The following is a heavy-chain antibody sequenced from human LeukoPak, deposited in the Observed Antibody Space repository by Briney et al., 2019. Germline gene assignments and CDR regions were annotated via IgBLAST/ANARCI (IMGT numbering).Heavy chain of an antibody. CDR1: GFIFSSYW. V-gene: IGHV3-7*01. J-gene: IGHJ5*02. CDR3: VRDIDL. CDR2: IKEDGSEI. Sequence: PGGSLRLSCAASGFIFSSYWMNWVRQAPGKGLEWVANIKEDGSEIYYVASVKGRFTISRDNAKNSVFLQMNSLRVEDTVVYYCVRDIDLWGQGTLVTVSS.